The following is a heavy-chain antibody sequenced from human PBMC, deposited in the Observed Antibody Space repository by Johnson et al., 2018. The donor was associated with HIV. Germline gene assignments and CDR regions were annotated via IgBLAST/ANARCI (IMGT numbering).Heavy chain of an antibody. CDR2: ISYDGSNK. CDR3: ARDRGRWELLGGRAFDI. V-gene: IGHV3-30-3*01. D-gene: IGHD1-26*01. J-gene: IGHJ3*02. Sequence: QVQLVESVGGLVQPGRSLRLSCAASGFTFSSYAMHWVRQAPGKGLEWVAVISYDGSNKYYADSVKGRFTISRDNSKNTLYLQMNSLRAEDTAVYYCARDRGRWELLGGRAFDIWGQGTMVTVSS. CDR1: GFTFSSYA.